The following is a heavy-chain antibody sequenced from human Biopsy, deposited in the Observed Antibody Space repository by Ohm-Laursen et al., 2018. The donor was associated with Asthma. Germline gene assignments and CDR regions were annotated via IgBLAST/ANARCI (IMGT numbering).Heavy chain of an antibody. CDR3: ARAQDYYDSRGYYRSFDY. Sequence: GTLSLTCTVSGGSVSSGSHYWSWIRQPPGKGLEWIGYISYSGSTNYNPSLKSRVTISVDTSKNQFSLKLSSVTAADTAVYYCARAQDYYDSRGYYRSFDYWGQGTLVTVSS. D-gene: IGHD3-22*01. J-gene: IGHJ4*02. V-gene: IGHV4-61*01. CDR2: ISYSGST. CDR1: GGSVSSGSHY.